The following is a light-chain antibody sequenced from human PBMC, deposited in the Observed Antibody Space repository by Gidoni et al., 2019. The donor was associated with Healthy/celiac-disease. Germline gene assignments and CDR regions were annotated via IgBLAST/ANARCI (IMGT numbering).Light chain of an antibody. J-gene: IGLJ1*01. CDR3: GADHGSGSNFVYV. V-gene: IGLV9-49*01. CDR2: VGTGWIVG. CDR1: SGYSNYT. Sequence: QPVLTQPPSASASLGASVTLTGTLSSGYSNYTVDWYQQRPGKGPRFVMRVGTGWIVGSKGDGIPDRFSVLGSGLNRYMTIKNIQEEDESDYHCGADHGSGSNFVYVFGTGTKVTVL.